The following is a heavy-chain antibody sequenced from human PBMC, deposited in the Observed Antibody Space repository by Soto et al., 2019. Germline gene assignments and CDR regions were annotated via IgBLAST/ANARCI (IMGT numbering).Heavy chain of an antibody. CDR3: AHTNYDILTGYYPRIYFHH. CDR1: GFSLSTSGVG. Sequence: QITLKESGPPLVKPTQTLTLTCTFSGFSLSTSGVGVGWIRQPPEKALEWLALIYWDDNKRYSPSLKSRLTITKDTSKSQVVLTMTNWDPVDTGTYYCAHTNYDILTGYYPRIYFHHWGQGTLVTVSS. D-gene: IGHD3-9*01. J-gene: IGHJ1*01. CDR2: IYWDDNK. V-gene: IGHV2-5*02.